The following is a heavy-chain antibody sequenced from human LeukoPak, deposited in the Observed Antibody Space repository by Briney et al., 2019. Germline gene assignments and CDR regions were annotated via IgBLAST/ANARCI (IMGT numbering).Heavy chain of an antibody. CDR2: ITTYNGNT. Sequence: ASVKVSCKASGYTFTSYGISWVRQAPGQGLEWMGWITTYNGNTNYAQKLQGRVTMTTDTSTRTVYMELSSLRSEDTAVYYCARGRMVRGVTWWFDPWGQGTLVTVSS. CDR3: ARGRMVRGVTWWFDP. CDR1: GYTFTSYG. V-gene: IGHV1-18*01. J-gene: IGHJ5*02. D-gene: IGHD3-10*01.